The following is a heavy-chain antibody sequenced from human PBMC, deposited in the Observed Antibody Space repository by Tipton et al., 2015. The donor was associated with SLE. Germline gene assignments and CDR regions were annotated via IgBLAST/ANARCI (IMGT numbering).Heavy chain of an antibody. J-gene: IGHJ3*02. V-gene: IGHV4-59*11. Sequence: TLSLTCTVSGGSISSHYWSWIRQPPGKGLEWIGYIYYSGSTNYNPSLQSRVTISVDTSKNQFSLKLSSVTAADTAVYYCAREGGGIWGSYRDDAFDIWGQGAMVTVSS. CDR2: IYYSGST. CDR3: AREGGGIWGSYRDDAFDI. D-gene: IGHD3-16*02. CDR1: GGSISSHY.